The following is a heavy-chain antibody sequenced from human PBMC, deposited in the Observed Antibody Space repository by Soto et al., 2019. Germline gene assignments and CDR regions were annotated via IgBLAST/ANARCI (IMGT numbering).Heavy chain of an antibody. CDR1: GFTFSSYG. D-gene: IGHD3-10*02. Sequence: QVQLVESGGGVVQPGRSLRLSCAASGFTFSSYGMHWVRQAPGKGLEWVAVIGYDGSNKYYADSVKGRFTISRDNSKNTLYLQMNCLIAEDTAVYYCARDRDWVVRGTHVGYYYGMDVWGQGTTVTVSS. V-gene: IGHV3-33*01. J-gene: IGHJ6*02. CDR2: IGYDGSNK. CDR3: ARDRDWVVRGTHVGYYYGMDV.